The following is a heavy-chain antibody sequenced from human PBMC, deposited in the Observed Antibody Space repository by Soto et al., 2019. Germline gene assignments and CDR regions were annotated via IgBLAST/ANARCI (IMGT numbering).Heavy chain of an antibody. Sequence: EVKLVESGGGLVQPGGSLRLSCATSGFIFSTYAMHWVRQAPGKGLEYVSAISSNGRSTYYANSVKGRFTISRDNSKNTLYLQIDSLRAEDMAVYYCARGRCTNGVCYAPSDDWGQGTLVTVSS. CDR1: GFIFSTYA. D-gene: IGHD2-8*01. V-gene: IGHV3-64*01. J-gene: IGHJ1*01. CDR2: ISSNGRST. CDR3: ARGRCTNGVCYAPSDD.